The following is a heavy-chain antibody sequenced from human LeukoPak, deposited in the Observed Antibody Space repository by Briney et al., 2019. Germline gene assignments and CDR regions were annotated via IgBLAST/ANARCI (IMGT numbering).Heavy chain of an antibody. J-gene: IGHJ4*02. Sequence: SETLSLTCTVSGGSISSYYWSWIRQPPGKGLEWIGYIYYSGSTNYNPSLKSRVTISVDTSKNQFSLKLSSVTAADTAVYYCARVRIAVAVNFDYWGQGTLVTVSS. D-gene: IGHD6-19*01. CDR1: GGSISSYY. CDR2: IYYSGST. CDR3: ARVRIAVAVNFDY. V-gene: IGHV4-59*12.